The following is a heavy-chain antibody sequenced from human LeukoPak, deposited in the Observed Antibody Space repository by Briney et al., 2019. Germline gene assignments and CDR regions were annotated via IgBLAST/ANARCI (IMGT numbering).Heavy chain of an antibody. CDR3: ARGVNVVAVPGVAKGRFDP. CDR2: IYYSGST. V-gene: IGHV4-31*03. D-gene: IGHD2-2*01. CDR1: GGSISSGGFY. Sequence: PSETLSLTCTVSGGSISSGGFYWSWIRQHPGKGLEWIGYIYYSGSTYYNPSLKSRLTISEGTSENQFSLKLSSVTAADTAVYYCARGVNVVAVPGVAKGRFDPWGLGTLVTVSS. J-gene: IGHJ5*02.